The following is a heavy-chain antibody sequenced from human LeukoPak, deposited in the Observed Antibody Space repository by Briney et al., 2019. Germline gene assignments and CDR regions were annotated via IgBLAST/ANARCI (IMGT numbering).Heavy chain of an antibody. CDR3: ARAYSSGLYGY. CDR2: INHSGST. D-gene: IGHD6-19*01. Sequence: SETLSLTCAVYGGSFSGYYWSWIRQPPGKGLEWIGEINHSGSTNYNPSLKSRVTISVDTSKNQFSLKLSSVTAADTAVYYCARAYSSGLYGYWGQGTLVTVSS. V-gene: IGHV4-34*01. J-gene: IGHJ4*02. CDR1: GGSFSGYY.